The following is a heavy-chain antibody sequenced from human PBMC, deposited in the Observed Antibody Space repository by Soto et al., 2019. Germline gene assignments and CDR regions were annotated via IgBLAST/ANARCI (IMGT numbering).Heavy chain of an antibody. Sequence: GGSLRLSCAASGFTFSSYALHWVRQAPGKGLEWVAVISYDGSNKYYADSVKGQFTISRDNSKNTLYLQMNSLRAEDTAVYYCAREGSGSSGWYSNWFDPWGQGTLVTVSS. CDR1: GFTFSSYA. CDR3: AREGSGSSGWYSNWFDP. V-gene: IGHV3-30-3*01. J-gene: IGHJ5*02. D-gene: IGHD6-19*01. CDR2: ISYDGSNK.